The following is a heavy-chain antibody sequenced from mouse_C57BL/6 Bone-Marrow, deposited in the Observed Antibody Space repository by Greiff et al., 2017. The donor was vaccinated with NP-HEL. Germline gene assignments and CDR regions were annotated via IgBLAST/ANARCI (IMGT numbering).Heavy chain of an antibody. V-gene: IGHV14-1*01. Sequence: EVQLQQSGAELVRPGASVKLSCTASGFNIKDYYMHWVKQRPEQGLEWIGRIDPEDGDTEYAPKFQGKATKTADTSSNTAYLQLSSLTSEDTAVYYCTICYYGSSSFAYWGQGTLVTVSA. J-gene: IGHJ3*01. CDR2: IDPEDGDT. D-gene: IGHD1-1*01. CDR3: TICYYGSSSFAY. CDR1: GFNIKDYY.